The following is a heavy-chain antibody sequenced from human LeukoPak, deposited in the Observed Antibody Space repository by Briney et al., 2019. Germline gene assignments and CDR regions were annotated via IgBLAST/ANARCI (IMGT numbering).Heavy chain of an antibody. J-gene: IGHJ4*02. D-gene: IGHD6-19*01. CDR1: GLTFSEYY. V-gene: IGHV3-11*01. CDR3: ARETVAGTFDY. CDR2: ISSNADIV. Sequence: GGSLRPSCSASGLTFSEYYMSWIRQAPGKGLEWVSDISSNADIVSYADFAQGRFTISRDNGDHSLSLQLNSLRAEDTAVYYCARETVAGTFDYWSQGTLVTVSS.